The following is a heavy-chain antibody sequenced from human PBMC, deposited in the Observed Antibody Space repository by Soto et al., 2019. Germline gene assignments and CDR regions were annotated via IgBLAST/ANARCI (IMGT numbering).Heavy chain of an antibody. Sequence: PGGSLRLSCAASGFTFISYAMSWVRQAPGKGLEWVSAISGSGGSTYYADSVKGRFTISRDNSKNTLYLQMNSLRAEDTAVYYCAKDTYYDSSGLPDYWGQGTLVTVSS. CDR2: ISGSGGST. CDR1: GFTFISYA. CDR3: AKDTYYDSSGLPDY. V-gene: IGHV3-23*01. D-gene: IGHD3-22*01. J-gene: IGHJ4*02.